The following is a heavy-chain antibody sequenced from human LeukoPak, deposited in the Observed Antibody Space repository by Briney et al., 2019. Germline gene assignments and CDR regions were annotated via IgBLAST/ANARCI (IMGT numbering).Heavy chain of an antibody. D-gene: IGHD3-10*01. CDR2: INPSGGST. V-gene: IGHV1-46*01. CDR1: GYTFTSYY. J-gene: IGHJ6*03. Sequence: ASVKVSCTASGYTFTSYYMHWVRQARGQGLEWMGIINPSGGSTSYAQKFQGRVTMTRDTSTSTVYMELSSLRSEDTAVYYCARDGRLMVRGVDYYYYYYMDVWGKGTTVTISS. CDR3: ARDGRLMVRGVDYYYYYYMDV.